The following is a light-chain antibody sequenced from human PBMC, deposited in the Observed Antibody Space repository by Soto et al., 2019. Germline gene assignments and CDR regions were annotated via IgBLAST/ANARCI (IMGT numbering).Light chain of an antibody. J-gene: IGLJ2*01. V-gene: IGLV2-14*03. Sequence: QSALTQPASVSGSPGQSITISRTGTSSDVGGYNYVSWYQQHPGKAPQLIIYDVANRPSGVSNRFSGSKSGNTASLTISGLQAEDEADYYCSSYTSSSTYVVFGGGTKVTVL. CDR3: SSYTSSSTYVV. CDR2: DVA. CDR1: SSDVGGYNY.